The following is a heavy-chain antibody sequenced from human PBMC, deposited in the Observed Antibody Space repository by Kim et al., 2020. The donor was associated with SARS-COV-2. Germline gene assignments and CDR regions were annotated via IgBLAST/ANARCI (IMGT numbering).Heavy chain of an antibody. CDR3: ARAVGYYYYYMDV. V-gene: IGHV5-51*01. J-gene: IGHJ6*03. Sequence: YSTSFQGQVTISADKSSSTAYLQWSSLKASDTAMYYCARAVGYYYYYMDVWGKGTTVTVSS.